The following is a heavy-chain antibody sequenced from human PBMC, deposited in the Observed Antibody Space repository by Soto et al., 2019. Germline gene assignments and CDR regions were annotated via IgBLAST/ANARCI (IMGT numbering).Heavy chain of an antibody. CDR3: ARDIPYSGFGKEAFHI. V-gene: IGHV3-11*01. J-gene: IGHJ3*02. D-gene: IGHD5-12*01. CDR2: ISSSGSII. CDR1: GFTFSDYY. Sequence: GGSLRLSCAASGFTFSDYYMSWIRQAPGKGLEWVSYISSSGSIINYADSVKGRFTISRDNAKNSLFLQMNSLRAEDTAVYYCARDIPYSGFGKEAFHIWGQGTKVTVSS.